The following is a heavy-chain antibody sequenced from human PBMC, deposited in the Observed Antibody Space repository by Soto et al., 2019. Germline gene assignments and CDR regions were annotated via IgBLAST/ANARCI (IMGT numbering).Heavy chain of an antibody. J-gene: IGHJ4*02. V-gene: IGHV3-23*01. Sequence: PGGSLRLSCAASGFTFSSYAMSWVRQAPGKGLEWVSAISGSGGSTYYADSVKGRFTISRDNSKNTLYLQMNSLRAEDTAVYYCANLDMVNDYGDLIDYWGQGTLVTVSS. D-gene: IGHD4-17*01. CDR1: GFTFSSYA. CDR3: ANLDMVNDYGDLIDY. CDR2: ISGSGGST.